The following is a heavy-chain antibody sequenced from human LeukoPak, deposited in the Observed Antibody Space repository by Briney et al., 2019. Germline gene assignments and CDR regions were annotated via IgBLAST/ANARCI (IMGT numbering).Heavy chain of an antibody. CDR1: GFTFSSYW. V-gene: IGHV3-7*03. CDR3: AKFSGPYYYYYYYMDV. CDR2: IKQDGSEK. D-gene: IGHD5-12*01. J-gene: IGHJ6*03. Sequence: GGSLRLSCAASGFTFSSYWMSWVRQAPGKGLEWVANIKQDGSEKYYMDSVKGRFTISRDNAKNSLYLQMNSLRAEDTAVYYCAKFSGPYYYYYYYMDVWGKGTTVTASS.